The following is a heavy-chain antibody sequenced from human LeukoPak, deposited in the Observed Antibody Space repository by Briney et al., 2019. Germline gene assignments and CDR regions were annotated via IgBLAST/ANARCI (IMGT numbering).Heavy chain of an antibody. Sequence: SETLSLTCTVSGGSISGYYWSWIRQSPGKGLEWIAYIYNSGSTNYNPSLQSRVTISVDTSKNQFSLNLSSVTAADTAVYYCARYGSGTYPRFDYWGEGTLVTVSS. D-gene: IGHD3-10*01. CDR1: GGSISGYY. V-gene: IGHV4-59*08. J-gene: IGHJ4*02. CDR3: ARYGSGTYPRFDY. CDR2: IYNSGST.